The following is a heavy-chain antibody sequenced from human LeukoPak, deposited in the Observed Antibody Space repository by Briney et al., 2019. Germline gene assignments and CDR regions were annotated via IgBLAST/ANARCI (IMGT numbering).Heavy chain of an antibody. CDR3: ARGGSESSSSTSCYGCPDY. CDR1: GGSISSSSYY. V-gene: IGHV4-39*07. J-gene: IGHJ4*02. Sequence: PSETLSLTCTVSGGSISSSSYYWGWIRQPPGKGLEWIGSIYYSGSTYYNPSLKSRVTISVDTSKNQFSLKLSSVTAADTAVYYCARGGSESSSSTSCYGCPDYWGQGTLVTVSS. D-gene: IGHD2-2*01. CDR2: IYYSGST.